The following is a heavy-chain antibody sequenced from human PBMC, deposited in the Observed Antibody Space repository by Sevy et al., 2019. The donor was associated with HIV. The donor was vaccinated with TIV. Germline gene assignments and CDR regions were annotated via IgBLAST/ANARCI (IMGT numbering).Heavy chain of an antibody. CDR3: ARDAVDIVVVPAAPWGDAFDI. D-gene: IGHD2-2*01. CDR2: IWYDGSNK. V-gene: IGHV3-33*01. CDR1: GFTFSSYG. Sequence: GGSLRLSCTASGFTFSSYGMHWVRQAPGKGLEWVAVIWYDGSNKYYANSVKGRFTISRDNSKNTLYLQMNSLRAEDTAVYYCARDAVDIVVVPAAPWGDAFDIWGQGTMVTVSS. J-gene: IGHJ3*02.